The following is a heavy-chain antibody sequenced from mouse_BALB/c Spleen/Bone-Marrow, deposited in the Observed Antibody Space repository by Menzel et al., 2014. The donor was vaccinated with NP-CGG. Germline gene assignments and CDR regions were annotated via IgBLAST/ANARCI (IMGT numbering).Heavy chain of an antibody. D-gene: IGHD2-2*01. J-gene: IGHJ3*01. Sequence: EVKLQESGAELVKPGASVKLSCTASGFNIKDTYMHWVKQRPEQGLEWIGRIDPANGNTKYDPKFQGKATTTADTSSNTAYLQLSSLTSEDTAVYYCARNYGYGKSFAYWGQGTLVTVSA. CDR3: ARNYGYGKSFAY. CDR1: GFNIKDTY. V-gene: IGHV14-3*02. CDR2: IDPANGNT.